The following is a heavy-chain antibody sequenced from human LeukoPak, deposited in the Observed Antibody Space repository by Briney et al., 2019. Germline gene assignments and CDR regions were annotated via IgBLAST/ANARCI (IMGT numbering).Heavy chain of an antibody. CDR1: GFTFSSYS. CDR3: AREVKTGRFDP. V-gene: IGHV3-21*01. CDR2: ISSSSSYI. J-gene: IGHJ5*02. Sequence: GGSLRLSCAASGFTFSSYSMNWVRQAPGKGLEWVPSISSSSSYIYYADSVKGRFTISRDNAKNSLYLQMNSLRAEDTAVYYCAREVKTGRFDPWGQGTLVTVSS.